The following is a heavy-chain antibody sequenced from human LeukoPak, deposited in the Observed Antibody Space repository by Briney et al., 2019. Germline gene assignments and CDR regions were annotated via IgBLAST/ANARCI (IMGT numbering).Heavy chain of an antibody. CDR2: TSTYNGDT. Sequence: ASVKVSCKASGYTFSTYGISWVRQAPGQGLEWMGWTSTYNGDTKFAQKFQGRVTMTTDTSTSTAYMELRSLRSDDTALYYCARDTPPNSSGWEELDYWGQGTLVTVSS. V-gene: IGHV1-18*01. J-gene: IGHJ4*02. D-gene: IGHD6-19*01. CDR1: GYTFSTYG. CDR3: ARDTPPNSSGWEELDY.